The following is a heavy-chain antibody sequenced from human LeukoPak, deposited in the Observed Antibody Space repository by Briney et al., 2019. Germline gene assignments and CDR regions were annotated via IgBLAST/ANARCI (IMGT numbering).Heavy chain of an antibody. CDR3: ARETPSRYFDY. D-gene: IGHD4-23*01. V-gene: IGHV1-69*04. Sequence: SVKVSCKASGGTFSSYAISWVRQAPGQGLEWMGRIIPILGIANYAQKFQGRVTITADKSTSTAYMELSSLRSEDTAVYYCARETPSRYFDYWGQGTLVTVSS. J-gene: IGHJ4*02. CDR1: GGTFSSYA. CDR2: IIPILGIA.